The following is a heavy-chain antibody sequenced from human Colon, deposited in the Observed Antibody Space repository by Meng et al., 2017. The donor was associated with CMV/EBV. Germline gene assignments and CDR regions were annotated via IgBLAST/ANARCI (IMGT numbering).Heavy chain of an antibody. CDR2: IYHSGNT. CDR3: AKSSDYVWGKSRYVGTTFDY. D-gene: IGHD3-16*01. J-gene: IGHJ4*02. CDR1: GGSLDTTGDF. V-gene: IGHV4-39*07. Sequence: SETLSLTCSVSGGSLDTTGDFWGWLRQPPGKGLEWIGNIYHSGNTSYNPSLRSRVTMSVATSRGQFSLRLTSVTAAGTAVYFCAKSSDYVWGKSRYVGTTFDYWGQGTQVTVSS.